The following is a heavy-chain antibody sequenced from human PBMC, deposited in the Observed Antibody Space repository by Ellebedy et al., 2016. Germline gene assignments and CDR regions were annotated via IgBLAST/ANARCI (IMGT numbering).Heavy chain of an antibody. V-gene: IGHV1-3*01. J-gene: IGHJ5*02. CDR1: GYTFTSYA. Sequence: ASVKVSCKASGYTFTSYAMHWVRQAPGQRLEWMGWINAGNGNTKYSQKFQGRVTITRDTSASTAYMELSSLRSEDTAVYYCARDRGVYCSGGSCWFDPWGQGTLVTVSS. D-gene: IGHD2-15*01. CDR3: ARDRGVYCSGGSCWFDP. CDR2: INAGNGNT.